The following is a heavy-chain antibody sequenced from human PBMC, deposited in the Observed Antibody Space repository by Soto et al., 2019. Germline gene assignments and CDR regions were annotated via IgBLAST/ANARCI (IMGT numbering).Heavy chain of an antibody. CDR2: VSGSGSTT. CDR3: AKHSRFSGPIDY. J-gene: IGHJ4*02. CDR1: GFSFTMYA. Sequence: PGGSLRLSCAASGFSFTMYAFHWVRQAPGKGLEWVSGVSGSGSTTYYADSVKGRFIISRDNSKNMLYVQMNSLRAEDTAVYYCAKHSRFSGPIDYWGQGTLVTVSS. V-gene: IGHV3-23*01. D-gene: IGHD6-19*01.